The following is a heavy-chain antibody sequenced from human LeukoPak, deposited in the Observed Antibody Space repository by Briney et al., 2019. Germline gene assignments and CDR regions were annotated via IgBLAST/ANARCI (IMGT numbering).Heavy chain of an antibody. Sequence: PGGSLRLSCAASGFTFDDYAMHWVRQAPGKGLEWVSGISWNSGSIGYADSVKGRFTISRDNAKNSLYLQMNSLRAEDMALYYCAKGYAPWIQPTYDAFDIWGQGTMVTVSS. CDR2: ISWNSGSI. J-gene: IGHJ3*02. D-gene: IGHD5-18*01. CDR3: AKGYAPWIQPTYDAFDI. V-gene: IGHV3-9*03. CDR1: GFTFDDYA.